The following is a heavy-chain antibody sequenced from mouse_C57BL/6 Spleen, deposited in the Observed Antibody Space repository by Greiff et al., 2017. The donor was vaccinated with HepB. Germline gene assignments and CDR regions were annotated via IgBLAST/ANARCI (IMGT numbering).Heavy chain of an antibody. Sequence: EVQLVESGPGMVKPSQSLSLTCTVTGYSITSGYDWHWIRHFPGNKLEWMGYISYSGSTNYNPSLKSRISITHDTSKNHFFLKLNSVTTEDTATYYCARDRGVYFDYWGQGTTLTVSS. V-gene: IGHV3-1*01. CDR3: ARDRGVYFDY. CDR2: ISYSGST. CDR1: GYSITSGYD. J-gene: IGHJ2*01.